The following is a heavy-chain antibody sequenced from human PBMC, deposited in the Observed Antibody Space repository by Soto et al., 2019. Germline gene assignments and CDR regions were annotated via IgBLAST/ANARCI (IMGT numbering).Heavy chain of an antibody. J-gene: IGHJ1*01. CDR1: GGSVSSSGYY. CDR2: IFTGGTT. V-gene: IGHV4-61*08. D-gene: IGHD2-15*01. CDR3: ARSPRFCSGGKCNTRYFQH. Sequence: PSETLSLTCTVSGGSVSSSGYYWNWIRQPPGKGLEWIGYIFTGGTTNYNPSLNSRITISLDTSKNQFSLRLSSVTAADTAVYCCARSPRFCSGGKCNTRYFQHWGRGTLVTVSS.